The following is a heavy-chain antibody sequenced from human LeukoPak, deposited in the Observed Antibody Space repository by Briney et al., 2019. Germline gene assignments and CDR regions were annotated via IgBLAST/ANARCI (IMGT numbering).Heavy chain of an antibody. CDR2: IKQDGSEK. Sequence: GGSLRLSCAASGFTFSSYWMSWVRQAPGKGLEWVANIKQDGSEKYYVDSVKGRFTISRDNAKNSLYLQMNSLRAEDTAVYYCARDGGEQLVGPFDYWGQGTLVTVSS. J-gene: IGHJ4*02. D-gene: IGHD6-6*01. V-gene: IGHV3-7*01. CDR1: GFTFSSYW. CDR3: ARDGGEQLVGPFDY.